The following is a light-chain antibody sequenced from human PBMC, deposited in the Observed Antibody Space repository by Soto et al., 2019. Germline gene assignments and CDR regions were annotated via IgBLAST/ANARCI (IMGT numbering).Light chain of an antibody. CDR3: QQYNNWLGT. CDR2: GAS. Sequence: EIVMTQSPATLSVSPGERATLSCRASQSVSSNLAWYQQKPGQAPRLLIYGASTMATGILARFRGSGSRTEFTITFSSLQSADFAVYYCQQYNNWLGTFGQGTTVEIQ. J-gene: IGKJ1*01. V-gene: IGKV3-15*01. CDR1: QSVSSN.